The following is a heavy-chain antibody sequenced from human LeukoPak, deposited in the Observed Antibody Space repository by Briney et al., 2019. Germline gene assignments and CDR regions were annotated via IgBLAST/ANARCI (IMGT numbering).Heavy chain of an antibody. CDR2: IYYSGST. J-gene: IGHJ4*02. V-gene: IGHV4-59*01. CDR3: ARGATKNDY. Sequence: SETLSLTCTVSGGSISSYYWSWIRQPPGKGLEWIGYIYYSGSTNYNPSLKSRVTISVDTSKNQFSLKRSSVTAADTAVYYCARGATKNDYWGQGTLVTASS. CDR1: GGSISSYY. D-gene: IGHD2-8*01.